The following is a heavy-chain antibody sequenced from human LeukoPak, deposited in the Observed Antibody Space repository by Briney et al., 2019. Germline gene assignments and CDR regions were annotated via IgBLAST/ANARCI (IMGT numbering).Heavy chain of an antibody. V-gene: IGHV4-30-4*01. J-gene: IGHJ4*02. Sequence: SGTLSLTCTVSGGSISSGDYYWSWIRQPPGKGLEWIGYIYYSGSTYYNPSLKSRVTISVDTSKNQFSLKLSSVTAADTAVYYCARGDILTGYYKPPPGYWGQGTLVTVSS. CDR3: ARGDILTGYYKPPPGY. CDR1: GGSISSGDYY. CDR2: IYYSGST. D-gene: IGHD3-9*01.